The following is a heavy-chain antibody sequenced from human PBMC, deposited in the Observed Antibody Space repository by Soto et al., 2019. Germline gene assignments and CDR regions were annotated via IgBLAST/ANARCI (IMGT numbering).Heavy chain of an antibody. Sequence: ASVKVSCKASGYTFTSYGISWVRQAPGQGLEWMGWISAYNGNTNYAQKLQGRVTMTTDTSTSTAYMELRSLRSDDTAVYYCARAYYIAAAGTYWFDPWGQGTLVTVSS. CDR1: GYTFTSYG. D-gene: IGHD6-13*01. CDR3: ARAYYIAAAGTYWFDP. V-gene: IGHV1-18*01. J-gene: IGHJ5*02. CDR2: ISAYNGNT.